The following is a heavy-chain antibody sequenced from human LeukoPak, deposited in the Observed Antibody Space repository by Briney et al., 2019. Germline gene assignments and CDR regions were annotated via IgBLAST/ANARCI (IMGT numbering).Heavy chain of an antibody. V-gene: IGHV3-23*01. Sequence: GGSLRLSCAASGFTFSSYAMSWVRQAPGKGLQWVSSITGSGDGTYYADSVKGRFTISRDNSENTLYLQMNSLRAEDTAVYYCAMHYDSSGYGDYWGQGTLVTVSS. CDR2: ITGSGDGT. D-gene: IGHD3-22*01. CDR3: AMHYDSSGYGDY. J-gene: IGHJ4*02. CDR1: GFTFSSYA.